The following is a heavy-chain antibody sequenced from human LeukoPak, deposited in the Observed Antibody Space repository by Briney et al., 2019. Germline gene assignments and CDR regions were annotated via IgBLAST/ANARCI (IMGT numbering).Heavy chain of an antibody. CDR2: ISGSGGST. CDR1: GVTFSSYA. CDR3: AKDDYDILTGYADY. J-gene: IGHJ4*02. D-gene: IGHD3-9*01. Sequence: GGSLRLSCAASGVTFSSYAMSWVRQAPGKGLEWVSAISGSGGSTYYADSVKGRFTISRDNSKNTLYLQMNSLRAEDTAVYYCAKDDYDILTGYADYWGQGTLVTVSS. V-gene: IGHV3-23*01.